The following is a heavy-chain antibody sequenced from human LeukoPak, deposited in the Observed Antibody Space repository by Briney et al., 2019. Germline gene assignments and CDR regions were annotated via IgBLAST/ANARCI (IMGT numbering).Heavy chain of an antibody. Sequence: ASVKVSCKASGGTFSSYAISWVRQAPGQGLEWMGGIIPIFGTANYAQKFQGRVTITTDESTSTAYMELSSLRSEDTAVYYCARLYSSGRISEEYYFDYWGQGTLVTVSS. D-gene: IGHD6-25*01. CDR2: IIPIFGTA. V-gene: IGHV1-69*05. CDR1: GGTFSSYA. CDR3: ARLYSSGRISEEYYFDY. J-gene: IGHJ4*02.